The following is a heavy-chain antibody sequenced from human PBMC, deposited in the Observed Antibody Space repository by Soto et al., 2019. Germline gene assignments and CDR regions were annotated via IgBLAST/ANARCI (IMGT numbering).Heavy chain of an antibody. Sequence: ASVKVSCKVSGYTFTGYYMHWVRQAPGQGLEWMGWINPNSGGTNYAQKFQGRVTMTRDTSISTAYMELSRLRSDDTAVYYCARDPTYCTNGVCYTRYYFDYWGQGTLVTVSS. CDR1: GYTFTGYY. J-gene: IGHJ4*02. D-gene: IGHD2-8*01. CDR2: INPNSGGT. V-gene: IGHV1-2*02. CDR3: ARDPTYCTNGVCYTRYYFDY.